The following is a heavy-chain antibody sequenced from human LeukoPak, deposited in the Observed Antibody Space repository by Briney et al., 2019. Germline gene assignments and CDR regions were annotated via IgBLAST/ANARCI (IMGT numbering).Heavy chain of an antibody. D-gene: IGHD6-6*01. CDR3: ARDLVGSSSG. CDR2: INPSGGST. V-gene: IGHV1-46*01. CDR1: GYTFTRYY. J-gene: IGHJ4*02. Sequence: ASVKVSCKASGYTFTRYYIHWVRQAPGQGLEWMGVINPSGGSTTHARKFQGRVTMTRDTSTSTVYMDLSSLRPEDTAVYYCARDLVGSSSGWGQGTLVTVSS.